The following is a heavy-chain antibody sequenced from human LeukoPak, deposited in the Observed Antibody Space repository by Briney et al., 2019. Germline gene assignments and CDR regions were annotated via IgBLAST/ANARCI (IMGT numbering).Heavy chain of an antibody. CDR1: GGSISSGSYY. J-gene: IGHJ4*02. CDR3: ARVRARYCTNGVCYPQGFDY. V-gene: IGHV4-61*02. Sequence: SETLSLTCTVSGGSISSGSYYWSWIRQPAGKGLEWIGRIYTSGSTNYNPSLKSRVTISVDTSKNQFSLKLSSVTAADTAVYYCARVRARYCTNGVCYPQGFDYWGQGTLVTVSS. CDR2: IYTSGST. D-gene: IGHD2-8*01.